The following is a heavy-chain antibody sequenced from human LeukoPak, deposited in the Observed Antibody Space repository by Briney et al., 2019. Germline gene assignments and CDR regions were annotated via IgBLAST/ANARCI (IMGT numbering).Heavy chain of an antibody. Sequence: SETLSLTCTVSGGSISSYYWSWIRQPAGKGLEWIGYIYYSGSTNYNPSLKSRVTISVDTSKNQFSLKLSSVTAADTAVYYCARDGSDYYDSSGYLRLFDYWGQGTLVTVSS. CDR1: GGSISSYY. CDR3: ARDGSDYYDSSGYLRLFDY. D-gene: IGHD3-22*01. J-gene: IGHJ4*02. CDR2: IYYSGST. V-gene: IGHV4-59*01.